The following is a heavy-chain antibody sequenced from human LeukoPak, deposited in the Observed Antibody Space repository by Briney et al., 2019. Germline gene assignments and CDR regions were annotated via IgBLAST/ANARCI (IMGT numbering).Heavy chain of an antibody. CDR3: ARESYLPTAYDFWPNMDV. J-gene: IGHJ6*03. CDR1: GGSISSSDYY. Sequence: SETLSLTCTVSGGSISSSDYYWGWIRQPPGKGLEWIGSIYYSGSTYYNPSLKSRVTISVDTSKNQFSLKLSSVTAADTAVYYCARESYLPTAYDFWPNMDVWGKGTTVTVSS. CDR2: IYYSGST. D-gene: IGHD3-3*01. V-gene: IGHV4-39*07.